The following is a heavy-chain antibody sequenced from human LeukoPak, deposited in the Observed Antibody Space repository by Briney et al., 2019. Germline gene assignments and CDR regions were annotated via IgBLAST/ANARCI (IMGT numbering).Heavy chain of an antibody. D-gene: IGHD3-10*01. J-gene: IGHJ4*02. CDR2: INSDGSST. CDR3: ARDHPLSRYYGSGGGFDY. CDR1: GFTFSSYW. Sequence: GGSLRLSCAASGFTFSSYWMHWVRQAPGKGLVWVSRINSDGSSTSYADSVKGRFTISRDNAKNSLYLQMNSLRAEDTAVYYCARDHPLSRYYGSGGGFDYWGQGTLVTVSS. V-gene: IGHV3-74*01.